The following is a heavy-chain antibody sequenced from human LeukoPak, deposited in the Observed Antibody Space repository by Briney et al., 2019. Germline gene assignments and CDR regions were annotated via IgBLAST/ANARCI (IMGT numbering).Heavy chain of an antibody. CDR2: IKQDGSEK. CDR1: GFTFSSYA. CDR3: ARYCGGDCYGMDV. V-gene: IGHV3-7*01. Sequence: GGSLRLSCAASGFTFSSYAMSWVRQAPGKGLEWVANIKQDGSEKDYVDSVKGRFTISRDNAKNSLYLQMNSLRAEDTAVYYCARYCGGDCYGMDVWGQGTTVTVSS. D-gene: IGHD2-21*01. J-gene: IGHJ6*02.